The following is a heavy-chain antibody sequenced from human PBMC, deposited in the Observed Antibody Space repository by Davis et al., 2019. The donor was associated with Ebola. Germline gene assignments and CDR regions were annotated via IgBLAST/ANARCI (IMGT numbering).Heavy chain of an antibody. CDR2: IYSGGST. CDR1: GFTFSSYS. J-gene: IGHJ4*02. CDR3: ARLVAASRWWYFDY. D-gene: IGHD2-15*01. V-gene: IGHV3-53*01. Sequence: GGSLRLSCAASGFTFSSYSMNWVRQAPGKGLEWVSVIYSGGSTYYSDSVKGRFTISRDNSKNTLYLQMNSLRAEDTAVYYCARLVAASRWWYFDYWGQGTLVTVSS.